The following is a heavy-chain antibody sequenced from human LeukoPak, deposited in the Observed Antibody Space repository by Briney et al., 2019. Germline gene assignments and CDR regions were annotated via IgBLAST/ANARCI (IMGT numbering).Heavy chain of an antibody. CDR1: GFTFSGYD. CDR3: ARHKFTIEVLIRHTLLHYFDS. J-gene: IGHJ4*02. V-gene: IGHV3-23*01. CDR2: FSGSRNNT. D-gene: IGHD3-16*01. Sequence: GGSLRLSCAASGFTFSGYDVAWVRQAPGKGLEWVSTFSGSRNNTYYADSVKGRFTISRDISKNSLFLHMNGLRAEDTAVYYCARHKFTIEVLIRHTLLHYFDSWGQGTLVTVSS.